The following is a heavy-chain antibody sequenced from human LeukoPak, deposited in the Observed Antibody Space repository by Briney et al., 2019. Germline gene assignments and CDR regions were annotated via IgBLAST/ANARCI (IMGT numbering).Heavy chain of an antibody. CDR3: AKDPLWFGELLDY. J-gene: IGHJ4*02. Sequence: GGSLRLSCAASGFTFSSYAMSWVRQAPGKGLEWVSAISGSDGSTYYADSVKGRFTISRDNSKNTLYLQMNSLRAEDTAVYYCAKDPLWFGELLDYWGQGTLVTVSS. D-gene: IGHD3-10*01. CDR2: ISGSDGST. V-gene: IGHV3-23*01. CDR1: GFTFSSYA.